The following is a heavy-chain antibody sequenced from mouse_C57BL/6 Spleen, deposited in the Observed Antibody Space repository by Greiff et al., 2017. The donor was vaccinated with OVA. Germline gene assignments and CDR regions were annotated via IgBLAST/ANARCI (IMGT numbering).Heavy chain of an antibody. CDR1: GYTFTSYW. J-gene: IGHJ2*01. CDR3: ARGSDDVDY. CDR2: IYPSDSET. V-gene: IGHV1-61*01. Sequence: QVQLQQPGAELVRPGSSVKLSCKASGYTFTSYWMDWVKQRPGQGLEWIGNIYPSDSETHYNQKFKDKATLTVDKSSSTAYMQLSRLTSEDSAVYDCARGSDDVDYWGQGTTLTVSS.